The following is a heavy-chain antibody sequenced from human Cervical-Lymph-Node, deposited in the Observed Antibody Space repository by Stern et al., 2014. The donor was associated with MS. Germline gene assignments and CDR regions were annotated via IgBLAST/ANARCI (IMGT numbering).Heavy chain of an antibody. CDR1: GGTFSSSYA. J-gene: IGHJ5*02. D-gene: IGHD1-1*01. Sequence: VPLVESGAEVKKPGSSVNVSCMASGGTFSSSYAITWMRQAPGQGLEWMGRIIPILGLPYYAQKFQGRVTITADTSTNTAYMGLNSLTSEDTAVYYCARGVVSNRATATLHNLFDPWGQGTLVTVSS. CDR3: ARGVVSNRATATLHNLFDP. CDR2: IIPILGLP. V-gene: IGHV1-69*09.